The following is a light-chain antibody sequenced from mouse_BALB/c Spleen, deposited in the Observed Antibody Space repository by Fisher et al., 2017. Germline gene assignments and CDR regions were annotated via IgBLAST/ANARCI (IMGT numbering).Light chain of an antibody. CDR2: RIS. CDR3: QQYSGYPLT. Sequence: IVLTQTPAIMSASPGEKVTMTCSASSSVSYMYWYQQKPGSSPKPWIYRISNLASGVPARFSGSGSGTSYSLTISSVEAEDAATYYCQQYSGYPLTFGGGTKLEIK. J-gene: IGKJ2*01. CDR1: SSVSY. V-gene: IGKV4-61*01.